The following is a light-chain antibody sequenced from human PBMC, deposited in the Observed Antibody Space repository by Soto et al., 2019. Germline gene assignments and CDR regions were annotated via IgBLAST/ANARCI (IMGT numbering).Light chain of an antibody. J-gene: IGKJ1*01. CDR2: GAS. CDR3: QQYGDLPQT. Sequence: ETMITRSPDTLAVSLGERGTLSYRASQSLRSSLAWYQQKPGQAPRLLFYGASNRATAIPARFSRSGFGTDFTLTITRLEPEDVAVYSCQQYGDLPQTFGPGSKVAI. V-gene: IGKV3-20*01. CDR1: QSLRSS.